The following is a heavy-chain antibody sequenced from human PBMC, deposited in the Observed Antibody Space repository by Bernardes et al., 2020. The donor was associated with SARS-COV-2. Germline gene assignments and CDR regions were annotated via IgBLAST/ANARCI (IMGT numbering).Heavy chain of an antibody. CDR2: ISWNSGSL. Sequence: GGSLRLSCAASGFTFNDYAMHWVRQAPGKGLEWVSGISWNSGSLGYADSVKGRFTISRDNAKNSLYLQMNSLRAEDTALYYCAKDAYGSGSYYDYWGQGTLVTVSS. CDR1: GFTFNDYA. J-gene: IGHJ4*02. D-gene: IGHD3-10*01. V-gene: IGHV3-9*01. CDR3: AKDAYGSGSYYDY.